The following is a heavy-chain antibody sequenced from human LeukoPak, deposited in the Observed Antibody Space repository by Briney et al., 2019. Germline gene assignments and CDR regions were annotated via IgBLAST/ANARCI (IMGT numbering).Heavy chain of an antibody. Sequence: GGSLRLSCAASGFTFSSYGMHWVRQAPGKVLEWVAFIRYDGSNKYYADSVKGRFTISRDNSKNTLYLQMNSLRAEDTAVYYCAKDNYYDSSGYYRPFDYWGQGTLVTVSS. CDR1: GFTFSSYG. D-gene: IGHD3-22*01. CDR2: IRYDGSNK. V-gene: IGHV3-30*02. J-gene: IGHJ4*02. CDR3: AKDNYYDSSGYYRPFDY.